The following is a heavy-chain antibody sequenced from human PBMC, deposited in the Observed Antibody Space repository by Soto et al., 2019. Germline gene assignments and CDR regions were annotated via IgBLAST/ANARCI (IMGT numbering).Heavy chain of an antibody. CDR3: ARDRGGDVGQFLFPDGFDL. J-gene: IGHJ3*01. CDR2: IGGSGGTK. Sequence: PWGSLRLSCAASGFSFSSYEMNWFRQSPGKGLEWISYIGGSGGTKYSADSVKGRFIISRDNAQNSLYLQMNSLRVEDTAVYYCARDRGGDVGQFLFPDGFDLWGQGTMVTVS. D-gene: IGHD3-10*01. CDR1: GFSFSSYE. V-gene: IGHV3-48*03.